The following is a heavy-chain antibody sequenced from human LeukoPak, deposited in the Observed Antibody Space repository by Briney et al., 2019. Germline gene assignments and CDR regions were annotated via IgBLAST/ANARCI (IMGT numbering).Heavy chain of an antibody. CDR3: ARVGRSVEVPAATGAYFDY. V-gene: IGHV1-2*02. J-gene: IGHJ4*02. Sequence: WASVKVSCKASGYTFTVYYMHWVRQAPGQGLEWMGWINPNSGGTNYAQKFQGRVTMTRDTSISTAYMELSRLRSDDTAVYYCARVGRSVEVPAATGAYFDYWGQGTLVTVSS. CDR1: GYTFTVYY. D-gene: IGHD2-2*01. CDR2: INPNSGGT.